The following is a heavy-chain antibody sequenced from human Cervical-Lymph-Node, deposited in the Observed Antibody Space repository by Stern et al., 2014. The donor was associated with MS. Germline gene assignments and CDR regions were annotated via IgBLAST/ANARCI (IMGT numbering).Heavy chain of an antibody. CDR2: LYTSGNT. CDR1: GGSITRWF. Sequence: QVQLQESGPGLVKTSETLSLTYIVSGGSITRWFWSWIRQPAGKPLEWVGRLYTSGNTDSTPSLERRVTMSVDTSKNHFSLQLDSVTAADTAVYYCATGDGAFDFWGQGILVTVSS. CDR3: ATGDGAFDF. J-gene: IGHJ4*02. V-gene: IGHV4-4*07. D-gene: IGHD4-17*01.